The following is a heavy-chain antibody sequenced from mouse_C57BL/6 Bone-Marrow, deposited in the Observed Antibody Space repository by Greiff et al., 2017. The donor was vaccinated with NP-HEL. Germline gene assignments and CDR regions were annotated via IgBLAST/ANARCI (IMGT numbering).Heavy chain of an antibody. CDR3: TTRGRSNHVGAMDY. J-gene: IGHJ4*01. CDR2: IDPENGDT. V-gene: IGHV14-4*01. CDR1: GFNIKDDY. D-gene: IGHD2-5*01. Sequence: EVMLVESGAELVRPGASVKLSCTASGFNIKDDYMHWVKQRPEQGLEWIGWIDPENGDTEYASKFQGKATITADTSSNTAYLQLSSLTSEDTAVYYCTTRGRSNHVGAMDYWGQGTSVTVSS.